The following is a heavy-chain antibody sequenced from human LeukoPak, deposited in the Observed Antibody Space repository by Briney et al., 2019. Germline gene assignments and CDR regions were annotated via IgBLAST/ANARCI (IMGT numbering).Heavy chain of an antibody. CDR2: IYYSGST. V-gene: IGHV4-59*01. CDR3: ARDRGYGSGSPFDY. D-gene: IGHD3-10*01. Sequence: PSETLSLTCTVSGGSISSYYWSWIRQPPGKGLEWIGYIYYSGSTNYNPSLKSRVTISVDTSKNQFSLKLSSVTAADTAVYYCARDRGYGSGSPFDYWGQGTLVTVS. CDR1: GGSISSYY. J-gene: IGHJ4*02.